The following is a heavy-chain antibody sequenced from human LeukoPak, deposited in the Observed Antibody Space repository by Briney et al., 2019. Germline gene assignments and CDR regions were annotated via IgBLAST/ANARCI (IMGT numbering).Heavy chain of an antibody. D-gene: IGHD4-17*01. CDR3: AARNAYGDYTLYFDY. Sequence: GTSVKVSCKASGFTFTSFAVQWVRQARGQRLEWIGWIVVGSGNTNYAQKFQERVTITRDMSTSTAYMELSSLRSEDTAVYYCAARNAYGDYTLYFDYWGQGTLVTVSS. CDR1: GFTFTSFA. CDR2: IVVGSGNT. J-gene: IGHJ4*02. V-gene: IGHV1-58*01.